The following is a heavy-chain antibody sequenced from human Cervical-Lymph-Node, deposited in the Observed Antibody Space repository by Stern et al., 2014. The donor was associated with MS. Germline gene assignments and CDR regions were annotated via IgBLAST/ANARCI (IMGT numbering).Heavy chain of an antibody. J-gene: IGHJ4*02. D-gene: IGHD5-12*01. CDR2: IVPMFGIE. CDR1: GGNFGTFA. CDR3: AREAFIKSGTFDF. Sequence: QVQLVESGSEVKKPGSSVRVSCKASGGNFGTFAVNWVRQAPGQGLEWMGGIVPMFGIENYARKFQDRVAIAADESTTTACMELVSLTSDYTAVYFCAREAFIKSGTFDFWGQGTLVTVSS. V-gene: IGHV1-69*01.